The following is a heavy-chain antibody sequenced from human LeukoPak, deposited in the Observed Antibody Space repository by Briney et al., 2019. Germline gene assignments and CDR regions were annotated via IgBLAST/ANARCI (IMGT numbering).Heavy chain of an antibody. CDR1: GGSLNNYY. J-gene: IGHJ4*02. CDR3: ARVDDWNALEY. Sequence: SETLSLTCTVSGGSLNNYYWSWIRLPPGKPLEWIGYISDTGGTNYNPSLRSRVTISVDTSKNQFSLKLSSVTAADTALYYCARVDDWNALEYWGQGTLVTVSS. D-gene: IGHD1-1*01. V-gene: IGHV4-59*01. CDR2: ISDTGGT.